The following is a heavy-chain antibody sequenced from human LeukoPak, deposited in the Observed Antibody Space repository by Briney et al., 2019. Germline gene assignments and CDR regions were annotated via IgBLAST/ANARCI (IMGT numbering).Heavy chain of an antibody. V-gene: IGHV4-4*02. CDR3: ARTIYYYESTSYFSDAFDV. Sequence: SETLSLTCGVSGGSISSTNWWSWVRQPPGKGLEWIGEIHHSGSTNSNPSLKSRVTISFDKSNNQFSLKLSSVTAADTAVYYCARTIYYYESTSYFSDAFDVWGQGTMVTVSS. CDR2: IHHSGST. CDR1: GGSISSTNW. J-gene: IGHJ3*01. D-gene: IGHD3-22*01.